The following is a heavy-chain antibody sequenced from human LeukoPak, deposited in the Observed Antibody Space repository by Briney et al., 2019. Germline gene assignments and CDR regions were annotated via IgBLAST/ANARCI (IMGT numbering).Heavy chain of an antibody. V-gene: IGHV4-34*01. Sequence: PSETLSLTCAVYGGSLSGYYWSWIRQPPGKGLEWIWEINHSGSTNYNPSLKSRVTISVDTSKNQFSLKLSSVTAADTAVYYCARGPIVVVPAAMPEFDYWGQGTLVTVSS. CDR2: INHSGST. D-gene: IGHD2-2*01. CDR3: ARGPIVVVPAAMPEFDY. CDR1: GGSLSGYY. J-gene: IGHJ4*02.